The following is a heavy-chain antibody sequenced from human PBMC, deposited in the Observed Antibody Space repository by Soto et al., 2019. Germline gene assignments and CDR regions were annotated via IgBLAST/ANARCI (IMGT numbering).Heavy chain of an antibody. J-gene: IGHJ6*02. CDR3: ARLPGPLVAVLYIYPLDGREAMSDVDV. D-gene: IGHD6-19*01. CDR2: VSFDGSNK. Sequence: QMQLVESGGGVVQPGGSLRLSCAASGFTFNYYPMHWVRQAPGKGLEWVAVVSFDGSNKYYADSVKSRFTISKDNSKNTLYLQMNSLRREDTAVYYCARLPGPLVAVLYIYPLDGREAMSDVDVWGQGTTVTVSS. V-gene: IGHV3-30-3*01. CDR1: GFTFNYYP.